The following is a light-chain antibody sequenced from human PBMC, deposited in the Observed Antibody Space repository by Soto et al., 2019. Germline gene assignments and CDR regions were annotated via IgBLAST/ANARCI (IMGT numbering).Light chain of an antibody. CDR2: NVS. J-gene: IGKJ1*01. V-gene: IGKV2-30*01. Sequence: DVVLTQSPLSLPVTLGQPASISCRSSQGLIYSDGNTYFNWFQQRPGQPPRGLIYNVSNRDSGVPDRCSGSGSGTDFTLKISRGEAEDVGIYYCMQNTHWPRTFGQGTKVEIK. CDR1: QGLIYSDGNTY. CDR3: MQNTHWPRT.